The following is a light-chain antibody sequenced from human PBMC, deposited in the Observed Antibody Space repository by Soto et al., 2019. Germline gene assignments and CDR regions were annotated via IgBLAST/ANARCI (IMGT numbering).Light chain of an antibody. Sequence: EIVMTQSPGTLSVSPGERVTLSCRASQSVGSSLAWYQQKPGQAPRLLIFAASTRVTGVPPRFSGSGSGTDFTLAISSMQSEDFAVYYCQQYINCHTTFTFGQGTKLEIK. CDR2: AAS. J-gene: IGKJ2*01. V-gene: IGKV3-15*01. CDR3: QQYINCHTTFT. CDR1: QSVGSS.